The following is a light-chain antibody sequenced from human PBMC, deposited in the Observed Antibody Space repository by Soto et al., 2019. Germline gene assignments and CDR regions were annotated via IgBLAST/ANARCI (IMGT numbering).Light chain of an antibody. V-gene: IGKV1-6*01. J-gene: IGKJ4*01. CDR3: LQDYSSPLT. CDR1: QGIRND. CDR2: AAS. Sequence: AIQMTQSPSSLSASVGDRVTITCRASQGIRNDLNWYQQKPGKAPKFLIYAASNLQRGVPSRFSGSGSGTDFTLTISSLQPEDFATYYCLQDYSSPLTFGGGTKVEIK.